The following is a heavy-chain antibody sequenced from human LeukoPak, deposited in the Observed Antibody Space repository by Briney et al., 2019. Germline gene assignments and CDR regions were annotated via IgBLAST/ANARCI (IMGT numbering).Heavy chain of an antibody. CDR2: LYTSGST. J-gene: IGHJ4*02. D-gene: IGHD3-22*01. CDR3: AREDSSGD. V-gene: IGHV4-61*02. Sequence: SETLSLTCNVSGASISSGNYFWSWIRQPAGKGLQWIGRLYTSGSTDYNPSLKSRVTISGDTSKNQFSLTLSSVTAADTAVYYCAREDSSGDWGQGTLVTVSS. CDR1: GASISSGNYF.